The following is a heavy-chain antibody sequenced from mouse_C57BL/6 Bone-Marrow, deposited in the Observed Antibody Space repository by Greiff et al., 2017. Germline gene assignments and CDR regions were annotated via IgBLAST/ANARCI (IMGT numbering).Heavy chain of an antibody. CDR2: IGPGGGST. V-gene: IGHV1-77*01. Sequence: VQLQQSGAGLVKPGASVKISCKASGYTFTDYYINWVKQRPGQGLEWLGKIGPGGGSTYYNEKFKGKATLTADKSSSTAYMQHSSLASEDSAVYFCASQNYYDYGGFAYWGQGTLVTVSA. J-gene: IGHJ3*01. CDR1: GYTFTDYY. D-gene: IGHD2-4*01. CDR3: ASQNYYDYGGFAY.